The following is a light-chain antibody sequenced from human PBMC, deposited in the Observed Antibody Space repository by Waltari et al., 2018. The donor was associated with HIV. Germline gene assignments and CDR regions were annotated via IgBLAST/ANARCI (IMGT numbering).Light chain of an antibody. CDR3: SSYTSLTTLV. CDR1: SGAGHHYNY. J-gene: IGLJ3*02. Sequence: QSALTQPASLSGSPGQSITFSCTGPSGAGHHYNYVSWYQQHPGKAPKLIIYEVTKRPSGVSSRFSGSKSGNTASLTISGLQPDDEAHYYCSSYTSLTTLVFGGGTKVTVL. CDR2: EVT. V-gene: IGLV2-14*01.